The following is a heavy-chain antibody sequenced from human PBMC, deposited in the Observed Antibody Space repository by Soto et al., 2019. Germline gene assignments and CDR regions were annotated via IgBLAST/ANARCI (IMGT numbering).Heavy chain of an antibody. Sequence: EASVKVSCKASGGTFSSYAISWVRQAPGQGLEWMGGIIPIFGTTNYAQKFQGRVTVTADASTSTAYMELSSLRSEDTAVYYCARARMGNYYYFGMDVWGQGTTVTVS. J-gene: IGHJ6*02. CDR3: ARARMGNYYYFGMDV. V-gene: IGHV1-69*13. D-gene: IGHD6-13*01. CDR1: GGTFSSYA. CDR2: IIPIFGTT.